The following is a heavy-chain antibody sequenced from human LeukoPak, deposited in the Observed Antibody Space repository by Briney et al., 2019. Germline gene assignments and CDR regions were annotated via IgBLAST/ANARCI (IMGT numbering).Heavy chain of an antibody. Sequence: ASVKVSCKASGYTFTSYDFNWVRQATGQRPEWMGWMSPNSGDTGYAQKFRDRVTMTRNTSISTAYMELSSLRSDDTAVYYCARGPPNWGYDYWGLGTLVTVSS. CDR1: GYTFTSYD. V-gene: IGHV1-8*01. CDR3: ARGPPNWGYDY. D-gene: IGHD7-27*01. J-gene: IGHJ4*02. CDR2: MSPNSGDT.